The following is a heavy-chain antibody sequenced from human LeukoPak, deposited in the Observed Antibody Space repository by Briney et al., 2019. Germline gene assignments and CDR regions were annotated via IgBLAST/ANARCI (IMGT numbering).Heavy chain of an antibody. CDR1: GGTFSSYA. Sequence: SVKVSCKASGGTFSSYAISWVRQAPGQGLEWMGGIIPIFGTANYAQKFQGRVTITADESTSTAYMELSSLRSDDTAVYYCARDGAGGYDFWSGYSYYFDYWGQGTLVTVSS. V-gene: IGHV1-69*13. CDR3: ARDGAGGYDFWSGYSYYFDY. CDR2: IIPIFGTA. D-gene: IGHD3-3*01. J-gene: IGHJ4*02.